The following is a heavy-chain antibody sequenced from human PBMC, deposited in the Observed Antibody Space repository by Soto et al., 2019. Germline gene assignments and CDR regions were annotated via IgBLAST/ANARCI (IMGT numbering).Heavy chain of an antibody. CDR1: GFTFSSYG. Sequence: QVQLVESGGGVVQPGRSLRLSCAASGFTFSSYGMHWVRQAPGKGLEWVAVIWYDGSNKYYADSVKGRFTISRDNSKNTLYLQMNSLRAEDTAVYYCAREAICSGGSCYSGTYYYYGMDVWGQGTTVTVSS. V-gene: IGHV3-33*01. CDR2: IWYDGSNK. CDR3: AREAICSGGSCYSGTYYYYGMDV. D-gene: IGHD2-15*01. J-gene: IGHJ6*02.